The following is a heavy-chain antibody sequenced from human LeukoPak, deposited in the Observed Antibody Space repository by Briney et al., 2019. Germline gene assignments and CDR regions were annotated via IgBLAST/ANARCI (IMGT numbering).Heavy chain of an antibody. J-gene: IGHJ4*02. Sequence: SETLSLTCTVSGGSISSGGYYWSWIRQHPGKGLEWIGYIYYSGSTYYNPSLKSRVTMSVDTSKNQFSLKLSSVTAADTAVYYCARVLFSSGSTFDYWGQGTLVTVSS. CDR1: GGSISSGGYY. CDR2: IYYSGST. D-gene: IGHD3-10*01. V-gene: IGHV4-31*03. CDR3: ARVLFSSGSTFDY.